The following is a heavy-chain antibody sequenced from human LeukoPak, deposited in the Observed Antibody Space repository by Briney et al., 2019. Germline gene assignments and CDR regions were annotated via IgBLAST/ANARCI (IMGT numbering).Heavy chain of an antibody. CDR3: ARDGSGGGGYFDY. V-gene: IGHV1-18*01. J-gene: IGHJ4*02. D-gene: IGHD6-19*01. Sequence: ASVKVSCRTSGYTFTSYGVSWVRQAPGQGLEWMGWIGTHNGNTNYAQKFQGRVIMTTDTSTSTAYMELMSLRSDDTAVFYCARDGSGGGGYFDYWGQGTLVIVSS. CDR1: GYTFTSYG. CDR2: IGTHNGNT.